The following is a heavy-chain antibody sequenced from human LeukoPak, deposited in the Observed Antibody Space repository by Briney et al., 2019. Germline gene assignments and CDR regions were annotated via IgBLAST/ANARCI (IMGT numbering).Heavy chain of an antibody. D-gene: IGHD3-10*01. CDR3: ARAGITMVRGVIWFAFDI. CDR1: GYTFTGYY. CDR2: INPNSGGT. V-gene: IGHV1-2*02. J-gene: IGHJ3*02. Sequence: ASVKVSCKASGYTFTGYYMHWVRQAPGQGPEWMGWINPNSGGTNYAQKFQGRVTMTRDTSISTAYMELSRLRSDDTAVYYCARAGITMVRGVIWFAFDIWGQGTMVTVSS.